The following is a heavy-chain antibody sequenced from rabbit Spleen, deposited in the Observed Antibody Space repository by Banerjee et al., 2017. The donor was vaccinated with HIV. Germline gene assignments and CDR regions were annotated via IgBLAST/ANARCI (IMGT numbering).Heavy chain of an antibody. CDR2: IDPVFGSA. V-gene: IGHV1S7*01. Sequence: QLRESGGGLVQPGGSLKLSCKASGFDFTSYYMSWVRQAPGKGLEWIGYIDPVFGSAYYASWVNGRFSISRENAQNTVFLQMTSLTAADTATYFCARGGGLWGPGTLVTVS. J-gene: IGHJ4*01. CDR3: ARGGGL. CDR1: GFDFTSYY.